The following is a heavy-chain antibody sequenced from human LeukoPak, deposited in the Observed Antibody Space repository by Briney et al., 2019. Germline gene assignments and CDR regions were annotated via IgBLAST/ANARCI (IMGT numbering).Heavy chain of an antibody. CDR1: GGTFSSYA. CDR3: ARHFYGSGTYYHFDS. Sequence: ASVKVSCKASGGTFSSYAISWVRQAPGQGLEWMAWISPYDGNTNYAQKLQGRVTLTTDTSTSTAYMELRSLRSDDTAVYYCARHFYGSGTYYHFDSWGQGTLVTVSS. D-gene: IGHD3-10*01. J-gene: IGHJ4*02. V-gene: IGHV1-18*01. CDR2: ISPYDGNT.